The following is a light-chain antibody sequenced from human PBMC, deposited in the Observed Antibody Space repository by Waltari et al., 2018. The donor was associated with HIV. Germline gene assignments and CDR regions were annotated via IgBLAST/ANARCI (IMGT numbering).Light chain of an antibody. Sequence: DIVMTQSPDSLTVSLGERATINCKSSQSVLYSSNNKNYLAWYQQKPGQPPKVLIYWASTRESGVPDRFSGSGSGTDFTLTISSLQAEDVAVYYCQQYYGTPLTFGGGTKVDIK. V-gene: IGKV4-1*01. J-gene: IGKJ4*01. CDR3: QQYYGTPLT. CDR1: QSVLYSSNNKNY. CDR2: WAS.